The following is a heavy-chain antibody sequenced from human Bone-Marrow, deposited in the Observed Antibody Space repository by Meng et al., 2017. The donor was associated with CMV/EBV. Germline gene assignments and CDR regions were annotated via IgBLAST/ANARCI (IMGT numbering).Heavy chain of an antibody. CDR2: ISSSSGTI. D-gene: IGHD2-2*01. CDR1: TFTFRNYE. J-gene: IGHJ3*02. CDR3: VRDCSSTNWSGYYSGCDAFDI. V-gene: IGHV3-48*03. Sequence: GESLKISCGASTFTFRNYEMNWVRQSPGKGLEWVSYISSSSGTIYYADSVKGRFTISRDNAKKSLYLQMNRLRAEDTAVYYCVRDCSSTNWSGYYSGCDAFDIWGQGAMVTVSS.